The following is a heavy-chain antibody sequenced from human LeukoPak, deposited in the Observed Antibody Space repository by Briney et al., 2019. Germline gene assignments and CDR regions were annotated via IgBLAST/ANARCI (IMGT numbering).Heavy chain of an antibody. CDR1: GGTFSSYA. CDR2: IIPIFGTA. D-gene: IGHD3-22*01. CDR3: ASYYDSSGNIYYYYMDV. Sequence: SVKVSCKASGGTFSSYAISWVRQAPGQGLEWMGRIIPIFGTANYAQKFQGRVTITTDEFTSTAYMELSSLRSEDTAVYYCASYYDSSGNIYYYYMDVWGKGTTVTVSS. V-gene: IGHV1-69*05. J-gene: IGHJ6*03.